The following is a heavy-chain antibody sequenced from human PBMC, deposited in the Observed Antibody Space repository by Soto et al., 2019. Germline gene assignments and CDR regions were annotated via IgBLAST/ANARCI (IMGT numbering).Heavy chain of an antibody. D-gene: IGHD3-22*01. CDR2: ISGSGGIT. V-gene: IGHV3-23*01. Sequence: PGGSLRLSCAASGFTFSSYAMSWVRQAPGKGLEWVSAISGSGGITYYADSVKGRFTISRDNSKNTLYLQMNSLRAEDTAVYYCAKARDSSGYYYSYYFDYWGQGTLVTVSS. J-gene: IGHJ4*02. CDR3: AKARDSSGYYYSYYFDY. CDR1: GFTFSSYA.